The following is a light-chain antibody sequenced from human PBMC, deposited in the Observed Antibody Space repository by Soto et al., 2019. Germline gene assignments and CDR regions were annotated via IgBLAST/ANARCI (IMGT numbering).Light chain of an antibody. J-gene: IGLJ3*02. CDR1: SDDVGGYNF. CDR3: CSYGGSYTWV. CDR2: DVS. Sequence: QSALTQPRSVSGSPGQSVTISCTGTSDDVGGYNFVSWYQQHPGKAPTLMIFDVSQRPSGVPDRFSGSKSGNTASLTISGLQADDEADYYCCSYGGSYTWVFGGGTKVTVL. V-gene: IGLV2-11*01.